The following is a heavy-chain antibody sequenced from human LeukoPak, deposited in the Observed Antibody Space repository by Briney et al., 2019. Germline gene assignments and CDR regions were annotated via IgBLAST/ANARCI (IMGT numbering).Heavy chain of an antibody. J-gene: IGHJ3*02. D-gene: IGHD3-16*01. CDR3: VTDVIMATSHDAFDI. Sequence: GGSLRLSCAASGFTFSTYWMSWVRQAPGKGLEWVAVISHDGSDRSCVDSVKGRFTISRDNSKNTLYLQMNSLRVEDTAVYYCVTDVIMATSHDAFDIWGQGTMVTVSS. CDR2: ISHDGSDR. CDR1: GFTFSTYW. V-gene: IGHV3-30*03.